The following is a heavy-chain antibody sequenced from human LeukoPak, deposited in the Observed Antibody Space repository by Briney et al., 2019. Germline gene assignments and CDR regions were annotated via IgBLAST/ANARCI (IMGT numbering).Heavy chain of an antibody. CDR2: ISSNGGNT. D-gene: IGHD3-10*01. CDR3: ASSGPTRPLDY. V-gene: IGHV3-64*01. Sequence: GGSLRLSCAASGFTFSSYAMHWVRRAPGKGLEYVSAISSNGGNTYYANSVKGRFTISRDNSKNTLYLQMGSLRAEDMAVYYCASSGPTRPLDYWGQGTLVTVSS. CDR1: GFTFSSYA. J-gene: IGHJ4*02.